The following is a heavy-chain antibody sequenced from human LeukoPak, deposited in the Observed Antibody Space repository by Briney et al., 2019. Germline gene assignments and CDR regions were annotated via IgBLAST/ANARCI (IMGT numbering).Heavy chain of an antibody. V-gene: IGHV1-69*05. J-gene: IGHJ4*02. CDR2: IIPIFGTA. D-gene: IGHD5-24*01. CDR1: GGTFSSYA. Sequence: SVKVSSKASGGTFSSYAISWVRQAPGQGLEWMGGIIPIFGTANYAQKFQGRVTITTDESTSTAYMELSSLRSEDTAVYYCARDRADGYNYGGYFDYWGQGTLVTVSS. CDR3: ARDRADGYNYGGYFDY.